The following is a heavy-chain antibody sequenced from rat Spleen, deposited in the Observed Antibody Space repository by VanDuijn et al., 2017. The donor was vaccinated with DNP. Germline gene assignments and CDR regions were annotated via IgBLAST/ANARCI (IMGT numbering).Heavy chain of an antibody. J-gene: IGHJ2*01. V-gene: IGHV3-1*01. CDR2: ISYSGGT. CDR3: ARWSDYFDY. CDR1: GYSITRNY. Sequence: EVQLQESGPGLVKPSQSLSLTCSVTGYSITRNYWAWIRKLPGNKMEWIGYISYSGGTSYNPSLKSRISITRDTSKNQFFLHLNSVTTEDTATYYCARWSDYFDYWGQGVMVTVSS.